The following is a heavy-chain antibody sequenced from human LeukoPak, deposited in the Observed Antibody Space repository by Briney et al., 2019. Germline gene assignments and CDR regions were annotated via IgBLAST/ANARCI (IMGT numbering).Heavy chain of an antibody. CDR1: GGSISSYY. CDR2: ISYSGST. V-gene: IGHV4-59*01. CDR3: AREGTAGTNLNWFDP. J-gene: IGHJ5*02. D-gene: IGHD1-1*01. Sequence: SETLSLTCTDSGGSISSYYWSWIRQPPGKGLEWIGYISYSGSTNFNPSVKSRVTISVDTSKNQFSLKLSSVTAADTAVYYCAREGTAGTNLNWFDPWGQGTLVTVSS.